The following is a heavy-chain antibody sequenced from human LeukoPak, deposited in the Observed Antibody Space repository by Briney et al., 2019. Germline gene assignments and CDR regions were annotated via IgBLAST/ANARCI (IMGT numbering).Heavy chain of an antibody. Sequence: ASVKVSCKASGYTFTTYDINWVRQATGQGPEWMGWMNPNSGNAAYAQKFQGRVTMTRSTSTSTAYMELSSLTSDDTAVYYCARPVGCTDDGLDIWGQRTMLTVSS. V-gene: IGHV1-8*01. CDR3: ARPVGCTDDGLDI. D-gene: IGHD1-26*01. CDR2: MNPNSGNA. CDR1: GYTFTTYD. J-gene: IGHJ3*02.